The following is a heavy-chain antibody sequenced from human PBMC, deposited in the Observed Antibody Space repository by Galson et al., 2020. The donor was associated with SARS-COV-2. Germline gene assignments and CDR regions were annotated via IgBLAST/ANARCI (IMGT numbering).Heavy chain of an antibody. V-gene: IGHV3-33*01. CDR3: ARALHAVTTRDY. Sequence: PGRSLRLSCAASGFTFSSYGMHWVRQAPGKGLEWVAVIWYDGSNKYYADSVKGRFTISRDNSKNTLYLQMNNLRAEDTAVYYCARALHAVTTRDYWGQGTLVIVS. D-gene: IGHD4-17*01. CDR1: GFTFSSYG. J-gene: IGHJ4*02. CDR2: IWYDGSNK.